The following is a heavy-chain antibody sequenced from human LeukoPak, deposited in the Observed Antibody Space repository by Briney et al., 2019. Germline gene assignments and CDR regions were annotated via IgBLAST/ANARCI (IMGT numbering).Heavy chain of an antibody. Sequence: SETLSLTCAVSGGSISSFNWWSWVRQPPGKGLEWIGEIYHSGSTNYNPSLKSRVTTSVDKSKSQFSLNLSSVTAADTAVYYCARAGYSGYGYSMDYWGQGTLVTVSS. J-gene: IGHJ4*02. CDR2: IYHSGST. CDR3: ARAGYSGYGYSMDY. V-gene: IGHV4-4*02. CDR1: GGSISSFNW. D-gene: IGHD5-12*01.